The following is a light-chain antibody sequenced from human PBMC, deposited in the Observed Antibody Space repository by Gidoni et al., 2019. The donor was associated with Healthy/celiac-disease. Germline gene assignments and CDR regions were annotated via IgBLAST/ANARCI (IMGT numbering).Light chain of an antibody. CDR1: QSVSSY. Sequence: EIVLTQSPATLPLSPGERATLSCRASQSVSSYLAWYQQKPGQAPRLLIYDASNRATGIPAMFSGSGSGTDFTLTISSLEPEDFAVYYCQQRSNWLTFGGGTKVEIK. V-gene: IGKV3-11*01. CDR3: QQRSNWLT. CDR2: DAS. J-gene: IGKJ4*01.